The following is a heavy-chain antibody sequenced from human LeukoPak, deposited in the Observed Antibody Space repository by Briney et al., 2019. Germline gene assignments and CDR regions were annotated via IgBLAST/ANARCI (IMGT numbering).Heavy chain of an antibody. CDR2: IYTSGST. CDR3: ARDKLDGGHYDYYMDV. CDR1: GGSISSSSYY. V-gene: IGHV4-39*07. Sequence: SETLSLTCTVSGGSISSSSYYWGWIRQPPGKGLEWIGRIYTSGSTNYNPSLESRVTMSVDTSKNQFSLKLSSVTAADTAVYYCARDKLDGGHYDYYMDVWGKGTTVTISS. J-gene: IGHJ6*03. D-gene: IGHD2-15*01.